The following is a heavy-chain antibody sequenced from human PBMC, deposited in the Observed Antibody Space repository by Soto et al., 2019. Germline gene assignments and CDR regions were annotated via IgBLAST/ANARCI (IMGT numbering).Heavy chain of an antibody. Sequence: GGSLRLSCAASGFTFDDYAMHWVRQAPGKGLEWVSGISWNSGGIGYADSVKGRFTISRDNAKNSLYLQMNSLRAEDTALYYCAKDADGIAAAGVDYWGQGTLVTVSS. V-gene: IGHV3-9*01. CDR3: AKDADGIAAAGVDY. CDR2: ISWNSGGI. J-gene: IGHJ4*02. CDR1: GFTFDDYA. D-gene: IGHD6-13*01.